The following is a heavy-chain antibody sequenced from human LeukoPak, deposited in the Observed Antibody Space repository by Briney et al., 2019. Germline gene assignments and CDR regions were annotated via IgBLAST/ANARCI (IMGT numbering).Heavy chain of an antibody. CDR1: GGSISSYY. D-gene: IGHD6-25*01. CDR3: ARLAAGHDY. CDR2: IYTSGST. Sequence: MSSETLSLTCNVSGGSISSYYWSWIRQPAGKGLEWIGRIYTSGSTNDNPSLKSRVTMSIDTSKDQFSLKLSSVTAADTAVYYCARLAAGHDYWGQGILVTVSS. J-gene: IGHJ4*02. V-gene: IGHV4-4*07.